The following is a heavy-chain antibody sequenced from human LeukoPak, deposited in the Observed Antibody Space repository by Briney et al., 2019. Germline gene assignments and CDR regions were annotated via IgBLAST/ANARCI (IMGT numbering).Heavy chain of an antibody. CDR3: ARDFRTHRYVVGVY. Sequence: PGGSLRLSCAASGFTFSTYAIHWVRQAPGKGLEWLAVISFDGSNKYYADSVKGRFTISRDNSKNTLYLQMNSLRAEDTAVYHCARDFRTHRYVVGVYWGQGTLVTVSS. D-gene: IGHD3-9*01. J-gene: IGHJ4*02. CDR1: GFTFSTYA. V-gene: IGHV3-30*04. CDR2: ISFDGSNK.